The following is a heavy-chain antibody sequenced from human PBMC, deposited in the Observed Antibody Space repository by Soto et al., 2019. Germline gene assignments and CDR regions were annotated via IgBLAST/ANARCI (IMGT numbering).Heavy chain of an antibody. CDR3: APHPGGGGY. J-gene: IGHJ4*02. CDR2: IYSGGYT. D-gene: IGHD3-10*01. Sequence: EVQLVESGGGLIQPGGSLRLSCAVSGFTVSNNYMSWVRQAPGKGLEGVSVIYSGGYTAYGDSVKGRFTISRDNSKTPLFLQINTLGPSPTAVFSFAPHPGGGGYWGQGTLVTVSS. V-gene: IGHV3-53*01. CDR1: GFTVSNNY.